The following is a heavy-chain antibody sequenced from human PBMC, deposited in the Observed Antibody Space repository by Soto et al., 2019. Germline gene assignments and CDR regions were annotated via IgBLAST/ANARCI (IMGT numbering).Heavy chain of an antibody. D-gene: IGHD3-22*01. J-gene: IGHJ5*01. CDR2: ISSSSRDT. V-gene: IGHV3-11*06. Sequence: LRLSCEASGFNFSDYYMTWIRQAPGKGLEWISYISSSSRDTEYADSVKGRFMISRDNAKRSMSLQMNSLRVEDTAVYYCARWLEVLTTSDSWGQGILVTVSS. CDR3: ARWLEVLTTSDS. CDR1: GFNFSDYY.